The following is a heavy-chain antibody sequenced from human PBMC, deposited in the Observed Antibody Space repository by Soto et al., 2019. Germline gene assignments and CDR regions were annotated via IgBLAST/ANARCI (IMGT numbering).Heavy chain of an antibody. CDR1: GFTFSSYD. V-gene: IGHV3-13*01. CDR2: ICTAGDT. CDR3: ARGRSEYYDYVWGSYRPSFDY. J-gene: IGHJ4*02. Sequence: PGGSLRLSCAASGFTFSSYDMHWVRQATGKGLEWVSAICTAGDTYYPGSVKGRFTISRENAKNSLYLQMNSLRAEDTAVYYCARGRSEYYDYVWGSYRPSFDYWGQGTLVTVSS. D-gene: IGHD3-16*02.